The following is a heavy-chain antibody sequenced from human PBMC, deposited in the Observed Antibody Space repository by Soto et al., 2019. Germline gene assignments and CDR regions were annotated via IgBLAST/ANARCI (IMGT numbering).Heavy chain of an antibody. J-gene: IGHJ6*02. V-gene: IGHV4-31*03. CDR3: ARDNRRGGYSYANKADYYYYYGMDV. CDR2: IYYSGST. CDR1: GGSISSGGYY. D-gene: IGHD5-18*01. Sequence: SETLSLTCTVSGGSISSGGYYWSWIRQHPGKGLEWIGYIYYSGSTYYNPSLKSRVTMSVDTSKNQFSLKLSSVTAADTAVYYCARDNRRGGYSYANKADYYYYYGMDVWGQGTTVTVSS.